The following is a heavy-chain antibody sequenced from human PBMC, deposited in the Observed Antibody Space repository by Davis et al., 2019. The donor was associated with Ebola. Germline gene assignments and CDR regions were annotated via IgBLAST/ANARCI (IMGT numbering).Heavy chain of an antibody. D-gene: IGHD7-27*01. J-gene: IGHJ5*02. CDR2: IVVGSGNT. CDR1: GFTFTRSA. Sequence: SVKVSCKPSGFTFTRSAVQWVRQARGQLLESIGWIVVGSGNTNYAQKFQGRVTITRDMSTSTAYMELNSLTSEDTAVYYCAAGGTGGADNWFDPWGQGTLVTVSS. V-gene: IGHV1-58*01. CDR3: AAGGTGGADNWFDP.